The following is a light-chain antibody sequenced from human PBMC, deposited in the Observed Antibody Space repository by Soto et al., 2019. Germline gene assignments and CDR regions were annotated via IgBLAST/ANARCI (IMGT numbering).Light chain of an antibody. V-gene: IGLV4-69*01. CDR1: SGHNSYA. CDR2: LNSDGSH. J-gene: IGLJ3*02. CDR3: QTWSTDIRV. Sequence: QPVLTQPPSASASLGASVKLTCTLSSGHNSYAIAWHQQQPEKGPRYLMKLNSDGSHSKGDGIPDRFSGSSSGAERYLTISSLRSEDEADYYCQTWSTDIRVFGGGTQLTVL.